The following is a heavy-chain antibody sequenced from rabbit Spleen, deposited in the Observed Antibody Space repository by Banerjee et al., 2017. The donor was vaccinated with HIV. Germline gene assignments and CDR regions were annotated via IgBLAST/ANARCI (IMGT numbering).Heavy chain of an antibody. CDR3: ARDLVAVIGWNFSL. D-gene: IGHD1-1*01. V-gene: IGHV1S40*01. CDR2: IYAGSSGST. Sequence: ESGGDLVKPGASLTLTCTASGIDFSSTYYMCWVRKAPGKGLEWIACIYAGSSGSTWYASWAKGRFIMSRTSSTKVTLQMTSLTAADTATYFCARDLVAVIGWNFSLWGPGTLVTVS. J-gene: IGHJ4*01. CDR1: GIDFSSTYY.